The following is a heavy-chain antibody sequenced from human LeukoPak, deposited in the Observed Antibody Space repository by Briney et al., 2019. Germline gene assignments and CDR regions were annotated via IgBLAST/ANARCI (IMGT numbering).Heavy chain of an antibody. J-gene: IGHJ5*02. CDR2: TYYRSKWYS. D-gene: IGHD1-26*01. V-gene: IGHV6-1*01. CDR3: ARDLSGVVGATRAWFDP. CDR1: GDSVSSNSAA. Sequence: SQPLSLTCAISGDSVSSNSAASNWIRQSPSRDLQWLGRTYYRSKWYSDYALSVRSRITINPDTSKNQFSLHLNSVTPEDTAVYYCARDLSGVVGATRAWFDPWGQGTLVTVSS.